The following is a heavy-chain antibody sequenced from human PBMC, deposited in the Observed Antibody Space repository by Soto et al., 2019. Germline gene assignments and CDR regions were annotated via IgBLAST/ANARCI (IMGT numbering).Heavy chain of an antibody. V-gene: IGHV4-61*05. CDR1: GGSTRHSSYF. Sequence: SETLSLTCAVSGGSTRHSSYFWGWIRQPPGKGLEWIGYIYYSGSTNYNPSLKSRVTISVDTSKNQFSLKLSSVTAADTAVYYCARGLVVRGVNFDYWGQGTLVTVSS. D-gene: IGHD3-10*01. CDR2: IYYSGST. J-gene: IGHJ4*02. CDR3: ARGLVVRGVNFDY.